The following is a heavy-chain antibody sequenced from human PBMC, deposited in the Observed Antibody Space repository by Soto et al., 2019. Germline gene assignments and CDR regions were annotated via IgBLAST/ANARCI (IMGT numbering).Heavy chain of an antibody. J-gene: IGHJ4*02. V-gene: IGHV4-31*03. CDR1: GGSISSGGYY. CDR2: IYYSGST. CDR3: AGIYSGSPGGTLRY. Sequence: QVQLQESGPGLVKPSQTLSLTCTVSGGSISSGGYYWSWIRQHPGKGLEWIGYIYYSGSTYYNPSLESRVTRSVDTSKNQFSLKLGSVTAADTAVYYCAGIYSGSPGGTLRYWGQGTLVTVSS. D-gene: IGHD1-26*01.